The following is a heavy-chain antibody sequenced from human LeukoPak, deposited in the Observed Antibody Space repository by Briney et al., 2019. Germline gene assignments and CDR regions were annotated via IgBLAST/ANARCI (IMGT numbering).Heavy chain of an antibody. CDR3: ARRLGYCSGGSCWGRPKTQLGAFDI. CDR1: GGSISSGGYY. V-gene: IGHV3-7*01. CDR2: IKQDGSEK. Sequence: ETLSLTCTVSGGSISSGGYYWSWIRQPPGKGLEWVANIKQDGSEKYYVDSVKGRFTISRDNAKNSLYLQMNSLRAEDTAVYYCARRLGYCSGGSCWGRPKTQLGAFDIWGQGTMVTVSS. J-gene: IGHJ3*02. D-gene: IGHD2-15*01.